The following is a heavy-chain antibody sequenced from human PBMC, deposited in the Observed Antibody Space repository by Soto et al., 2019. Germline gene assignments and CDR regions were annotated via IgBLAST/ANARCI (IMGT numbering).Heavy chain of an antibody. V-gene: IGHV1-3*01. D-gene: IGHD2-2*01. CDR2: INAGNGNT. CDR1: GYTFTSYA. CDR3: AWSAYCSSTSCYYYYVMDV. J-gene: IGHJ6*02. Sequence: ASVKVSCKASGYTFTSYAMHWVRQAPGQRLEWMGWINAGNGNTKYSQKFQGRVTITRDTSASTAYMELSSLRSEDTAVYYCAWSAYCSSTSCYYYYVMDVWGQGTTVTVSS.